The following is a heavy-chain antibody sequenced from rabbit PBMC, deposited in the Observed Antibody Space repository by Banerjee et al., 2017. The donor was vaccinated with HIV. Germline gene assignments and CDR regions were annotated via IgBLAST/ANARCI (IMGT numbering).Heavy chain of an antibody. Sequence: QEQLKETGGNLITPGGNLTLTCTASGFDFSSYWMKWVRQAPGKGLEYIGYISDGGSAYYASWVNGRFTISKTSTTVELQMNSLTAADTATYFCAREYSGGLNLWGPAPSSPS. CDR3: AREYSGGLNL. CDR2: ISDGGSA. J-gene: IGHJ4*01. D-gene: IGHD4-1*01. CDR1: GFDFSSYW. V-gene: IGHV1S25*01.